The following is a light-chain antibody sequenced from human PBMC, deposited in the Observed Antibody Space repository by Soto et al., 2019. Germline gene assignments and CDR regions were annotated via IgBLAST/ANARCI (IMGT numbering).Light chain of an antibody. CDR1: QDLTNY. Sequence: DIQMTQSPPSLAASVGDRVTITCQASQDLTNYLNWYQQKPGQAPKLLIYDTVTLEEGVPSRFSGRGSGTDFTFTITGLQPEDAAIYSCQQYVNLPYTFGQGTKLEIK. J-gene: IGKJ2*01. V-gene: IGKV1-33*01. CDR3: QQYVNLPYT. CDR2: DTV.